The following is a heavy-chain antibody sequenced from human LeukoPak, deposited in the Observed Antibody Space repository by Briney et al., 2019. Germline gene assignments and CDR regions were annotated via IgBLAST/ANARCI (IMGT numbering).Heavy chain of an antibody. V-gene: IGHV3-30-3*01. CDR3: ARWPGVVAATLPFYYYYGMDV. CDR2: ISYDGSNK. J-gene: IGHJ6*02. D-gene: IGHD2-15*01. Sequence: QTGGSLRLSCAASGFTFSSYAMHWVRQAPGKGLEWVAVISYDGSNKYYADSVKGRFTISRDNSKNTLYLQMSSLRAEDTAVYYCARWPGVVAATLPFYYYYGMDVWGQGTTVTVSS. CDR1: GFTFSSYA.